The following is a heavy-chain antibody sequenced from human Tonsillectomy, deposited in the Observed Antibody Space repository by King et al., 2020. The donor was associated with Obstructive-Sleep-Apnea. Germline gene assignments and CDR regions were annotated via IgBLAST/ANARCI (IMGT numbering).Heavy chain of an antibody. V-gene: IGHV4-39*07. J-gene: IGHJ3*02. CDR3: ARDQGNSGSYFDAFDI. Sequence: LPLQESGPGLVKPSETLSLTCTVSGGSISSSSYYWGWIRQPPGKGLEWIGSIYYSGSTYYNPSLKSRVTISVDTSKNQFSLKLSSVTAADTAVYYCARDQGNSGSYFDAFDIWGQGTMVTVSS. CDR1: GGSISSSSYY. CDR2: IYYSGST. D-gene: IGHD1-26*01.